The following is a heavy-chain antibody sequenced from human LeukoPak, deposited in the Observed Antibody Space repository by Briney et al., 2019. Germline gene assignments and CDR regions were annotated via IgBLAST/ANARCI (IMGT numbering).Heavy chain of an antibody. Sequence: SETLSLTCTVSGGSISSYYWSWIRQPAGKGLEWIGRIYSSGSTTYNPSLKSRVTMSVDTSKNQFSLKLSSVTAAGTAVYYCARDPNYYGNLGAFDIWGQGTMVTVSS. J-gene: IGHJ3*02. V-gene: IGHV4-4*07. CDR3: ARDPNYYGNLGAFDI. CDR2: IYSSGST. D-gene: IGHD3-10*01. CDR1: GGSISSYY.